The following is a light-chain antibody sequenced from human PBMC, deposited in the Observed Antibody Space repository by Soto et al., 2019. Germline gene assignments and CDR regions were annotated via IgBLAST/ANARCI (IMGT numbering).Light chain of an antibody. CDR1: LSVSSH. CDR2: AAS. CDR3: QQSYSTPLFT. Sequence: DIQMTQSPSSLSASVGDRVTITCRASLSVSSHLNWYQHKAGKAPKLLIYAASSLQSGVPSRFSGSGSGTDFTLTISSLQPEDFATYYCQQSYSTPLFTFGPGTKVDIK. V-gene: IGKV1-39*01. J-gene: IGKJ3*01.